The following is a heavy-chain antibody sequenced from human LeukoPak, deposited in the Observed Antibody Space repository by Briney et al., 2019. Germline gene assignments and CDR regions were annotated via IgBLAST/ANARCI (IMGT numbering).Heavy chain of an antibody. CDR2: INHSGYT. Sequence: PPETLSLTCAVSGVSFDDYYWSWVRQTPGKGLEWIGEINHSGYTNDNPSLKSRVTLSIDTSRTQFSLNLRSVTVADAGIYYCTRMTTGHDYWGQGTLVTVSS. CDR1: GVSFDDYY. V-gene: IGHV4-34*01. CDR3: TRMTTGHDY. J-gene: IGHJ4*02. D-gene: IGHD4-17*01.